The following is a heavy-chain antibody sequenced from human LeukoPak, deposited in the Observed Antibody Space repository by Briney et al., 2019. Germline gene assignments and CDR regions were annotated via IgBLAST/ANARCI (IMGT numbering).Heavy chain of an antibody. V-gene: IGHV3-30*02. CDR1: GFNFNMYG. D-gene: IGHD5-18*01. J-gene: IGHJ4*02. CDR2: VRYDGSDK. CDR3: ARDRRVQLWSPAGFDY. Sequence: GGSLRLSCAASGFNFNMYGMHWVRQAPGTGLEWISFVRYDGSDKYYADSVKGRFTISRDNAKNSLYLQMNSLRAEDTAVYYCARDRRVQLWSPAGFDYWGQGTLVTVSS.